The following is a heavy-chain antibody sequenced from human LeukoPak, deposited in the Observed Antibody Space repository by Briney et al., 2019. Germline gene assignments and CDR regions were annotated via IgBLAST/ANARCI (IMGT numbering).Heavy chain of an antibody. Sequence: GGSLRLSCEVSGFTFSAEAMTWVRQAPGKGLEWVSSISDSSRTTYYADSVQGRFTISRDNSRNTVYLQMNSLRVEDTAFYYCAKKLGFIPQFDYWSQGTLVAVSS. CDR1: GFTFSAEA. J-gene: IGHJ4*02. V-gene: IGHV3-23*01. D-gene: IGHD6-13*01. CDR2: ISDSSRTT. CDR3: AKKLGFIPQFDY.